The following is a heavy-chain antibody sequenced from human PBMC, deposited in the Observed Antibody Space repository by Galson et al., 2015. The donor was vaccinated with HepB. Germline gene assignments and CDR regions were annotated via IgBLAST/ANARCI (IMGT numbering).Heavy chain of an antibody. D-gene: IGHD2-2*01. V-gene: IGHV1-69*13. CDR3: ARGIVVVPAAKGGWFDP. CDR1: GGTFSSYA. CDR2: IIPIFGTA. Sequence: SVKVSCKASGGTFSSYAISWVRQAPGQGLEWMGGIIPIFGTANYAQKFQGRVTITADESTSTAYMELSSLRSEDTAVYYCARGIVVVPAAKGGWFDPWGQGTLVTVSS. J-gene: IGHJ5*02.